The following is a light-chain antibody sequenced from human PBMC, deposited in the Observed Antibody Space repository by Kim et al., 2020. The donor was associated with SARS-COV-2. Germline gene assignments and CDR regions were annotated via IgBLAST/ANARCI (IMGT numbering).Light chain of an antibody. CDR1: NVGSRR. CDR2: YDS. Sequence: SYELTQPPSVSVAPGQTATITCGGNNVGSRRVHWYQQRPGQAPVMVMYYDSDRPSGIPERFSGSKLGNTASLTISRVEPGDEGDYYCQVWAGSGDRVFGGGTKLTVL. CDR3: QVWAGSGDRV. V-gene: IGLV3-21*04. J-gene: IGLJ3*02.